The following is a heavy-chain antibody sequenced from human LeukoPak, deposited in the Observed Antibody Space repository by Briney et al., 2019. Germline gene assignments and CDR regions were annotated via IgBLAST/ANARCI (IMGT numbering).Heavy chain of an antibody. V-gene: IGHV3-23*01. CDR3: AKDLGRYRNNYFDY. CDR2: ISGSGGGT. J-gene: IGHJ4*02. CDR1: GFTASSSY. Sequence: GGSLRLSCAASGFTASSSYMSWVRQAPGKGLEWVATISGSGGGTYYADSVKGRFTISRDDSKNTLYLQMNSLRAEDTAVYYCAKDLGRYRNNYFDYWGQGTLVTVSS. D-gene: IGHD1-26*01.